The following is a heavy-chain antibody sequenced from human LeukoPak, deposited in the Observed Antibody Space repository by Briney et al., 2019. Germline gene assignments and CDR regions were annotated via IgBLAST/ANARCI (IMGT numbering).Heavy chain of an antibody. V-gene: IGHV4-34*01. Sequence: SETLSLTCAVYGGSFSGYYWSWIRPPPGKGLEWIGEINHSGSTNYNPSLKSRVTISVDTSKNQFSLKLSSVTAADTAVYYCARVWGYCSSTSCYWYYFDYWGQGTLVTVST. D-gene: IGHD2-2*01. CDR3: ARVWGYCSSTSCYWYYFDY. CDR2: INHSGST. J-gene: IGHJ4*02. CDR1: GGSFSGYY.